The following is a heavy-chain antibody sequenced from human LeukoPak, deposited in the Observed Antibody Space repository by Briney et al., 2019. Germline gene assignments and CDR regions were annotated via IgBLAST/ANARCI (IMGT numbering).Heavy chain of an antibody. CDR2: IKSKTDGGTT. J-gene: IGHJ4*02. D-gene: IGHD6-6*01. CDR3: TKIAAAEGMNY. V-gene: IGHV3-15*01. Sequence: GGSLRLSCAASGFTFSSYSMNWVRQAPGKGLEWVGRIKSKTDGGTTDYAAPVKGRFTISRDDSKNTLYLQMNSLKTEDTAVYYCTKIAAAEGMNYWGQGTLVTVSS. CDR1: GFTFSSYS.